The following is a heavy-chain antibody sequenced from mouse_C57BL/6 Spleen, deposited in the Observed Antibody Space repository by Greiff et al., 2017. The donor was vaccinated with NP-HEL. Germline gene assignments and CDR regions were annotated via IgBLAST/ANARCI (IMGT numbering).Heavy chain of an antibody. V-gene: IGHV3-6*01. CDR3: ARKGASTMVTTDEVWFAY. J-gene: IGHJ3*01. Sequence: VQLKESGPGLVKPSQSLSLTCSVTGYSITSGYYWNWIRQFPGNKLEWMGYISYDGSNNYNPSLKNRISITRDTSKNQFFLKLNSVTTEDTATYYCARKGASTMVTTDEVWFAYWGQGTLVTVSA. CDR1: GYSITSGYY. CDR2: ISYDGSN. D-gene: IGHD2-2*01.